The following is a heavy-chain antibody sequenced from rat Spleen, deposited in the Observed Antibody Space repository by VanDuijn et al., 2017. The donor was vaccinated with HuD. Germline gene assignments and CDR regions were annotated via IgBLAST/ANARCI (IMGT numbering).Heavy chain of an antibody. CDR1: GFIFSDYA. CDR2: ISYDGGST. J-gene: IGHJ3*01. Sequence: EVQLVESGGGLVQPGNSLKLSCAASGFIFSDYAMAWVRQSPKKGLEWVAYISYDGGSTYYRDSVKGRFTISRDNAKSTLYLQMDSLRSEDTATYYCTTERYPPFAYWGQGTLVTVSS. D-gene: IGHD1-5*01. CDR3: TTERYPPFAY. V-gene: IGHV5-20*01.